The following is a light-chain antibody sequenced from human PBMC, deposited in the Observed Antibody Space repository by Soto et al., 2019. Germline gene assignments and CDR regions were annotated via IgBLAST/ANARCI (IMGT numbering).Light chain of an antibody. CDR1: QSISSW. J-gene: IGKJ4*01. V-gene: IGKV1-5*03. CDR3: QPYSTYPLT. CDR2: KAS. Sequence: DIQMTQSPSTLSASVGDRVTITCRASQSISSWLAWYQQKPGKAPKLLIYKASNLQSGVPSRFSGSGSGADFPLTISSLQADDFATYCCQPYSTYPLTFRGGTKVEIK.